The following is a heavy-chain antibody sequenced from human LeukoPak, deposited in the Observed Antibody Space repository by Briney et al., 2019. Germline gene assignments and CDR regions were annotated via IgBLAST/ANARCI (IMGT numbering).Heavy chain of an antibody. CDR1: GGTFSSYA. V-gene: IGHV1-69*05. Sequence: SVKVSCKASGGTFSSYAISWVRQAPGQGLEWMGRIIPGFATPEYAQKFQGRVTITTDESTCTVYMEMSGLRSEDTALYYCARGGTLTTSYYYYYMDVWGKGTTVTVSS. CDR3: ARGGTLTTSYYYYYMDV. D-gene: IGHD4-11*01. J-gene: IGHJ6*03. CDR2: IIPGFATP.